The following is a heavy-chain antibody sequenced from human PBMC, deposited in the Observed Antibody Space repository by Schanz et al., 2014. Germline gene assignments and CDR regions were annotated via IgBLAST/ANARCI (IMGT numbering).Heavy chain of an antibody. Sequence: EVHLLESGGGLVPPGGSLRLSCAASGFNFSSYAMSWVRQAPGKGLEWVSYVSRSTPDIYYADSVKGRFTMSRDNAKNSLFLQMNSLRAEDTAVYYCLAPDYGMDVWGQGTTVTVSS. CDR2: VSRSTPDI. V-gene: IGHV3-48*01. CDR1: GFNFSSYA. CDR3: LAPDYGMDV. J-gene: IGHJ6*02.